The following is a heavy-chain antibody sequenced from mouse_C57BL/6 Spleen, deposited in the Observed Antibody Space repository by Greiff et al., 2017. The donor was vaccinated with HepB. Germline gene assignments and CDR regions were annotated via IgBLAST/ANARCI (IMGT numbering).Heavy chain of an antibody. CDR1: GYSITSGYY. CDR3: ARANWDYFDY. J-gene: IGHJ2*01. D-gene: IGHD4-1*01. CDR2: ISYDGSN. V-gene: IGHV3-6*01. Sequence: DVQLQESGPGLVKPSQSLSLTCSVTGYSITSGYYWNWIRQFPGNKLEWMGYISYDGSNNYNPSLKNRISITRDTSKNQFFLKLNSVTTEDTATYYCARANWDYFDYWGQGTTLTVSS.